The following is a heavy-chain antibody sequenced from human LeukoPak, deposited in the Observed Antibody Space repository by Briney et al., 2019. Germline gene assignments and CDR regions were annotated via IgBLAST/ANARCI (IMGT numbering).Heavy chain of an antibody. Sequence: SGTLSLTCTVSGGSISSSSYYWGWIRQPPWKGLEWIGSIYYSGSTYYNPSLKSRVTISVDTSKNQFSLKLSSVTAADTAVYYCARGTYYYDSSGYLFDYWGQGTLVTVSS. CDR3: ARGTYYYDSSGYLFDY. J-gene: IGHJ4*02. D-gene: IGHD3-22*01. CDR2: IYYSGST. CDR1: GGSISSSSYY. V-gene: IGHV4-39*01.